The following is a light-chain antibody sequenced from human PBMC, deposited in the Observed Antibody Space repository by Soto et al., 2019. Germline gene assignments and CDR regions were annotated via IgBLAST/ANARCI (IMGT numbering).Light chain of an antibody. CDR2: DAS. CDR3: QQRSNWPGT. Sequence: EIVLTQSPATLSLSPRERATLSCSASQSVSSDLAWYQQKPGQAPRLLIYDASNRATGIPARFSGSGSGTDFTLTISSLEPEDFAVYYCQQRSNWPGTFGPGTKVDIK. J-gene: IGKJ3*01. V-gene: IGKV3-11*01. CDR1: QSVSSD.